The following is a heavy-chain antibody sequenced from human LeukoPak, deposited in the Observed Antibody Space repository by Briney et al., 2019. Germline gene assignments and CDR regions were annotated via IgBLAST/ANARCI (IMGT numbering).Heavy chain of an antibody. J-gene: IGHJ4*02. CDR2: ISASSTAI. CDR3: ARGGSYVHY. D-gene: IGHD1-26*01. Sequence: GGSLRLSCAASDFTFSSCNMNWLRQAPGKGLEWLSYISASSTAIYYADSVRGRFTISRDNAKNSLYLQMNSLRADDTAVYYCARGGSYVHYWGQGTLVTVSS. V-gene: IGHV3-48*01. CDR1: DFTFSSCN.